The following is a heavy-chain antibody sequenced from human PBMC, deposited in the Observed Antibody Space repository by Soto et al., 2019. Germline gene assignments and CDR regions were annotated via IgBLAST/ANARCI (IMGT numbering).Heavy chain of an antibody. J-gene: IGHJ5*02. V-gene: IGHV3-48*01. CDR1: GFTFSSYS. CDR3: ARHPDRIAEIGWFDP. CDR2: ISSSSSTI. Sequence: EVQLVESGGGLVQPGGSLRLSCAASGFTFSSYSMNWVRQAPGKGLAWVSYISSSSSTIYYADSVKGRFTISRDNAKNTLYLQMNSLRAEDTAVYYCARHPDRIAEIGWFDPWGQGTLVTVSS. D-gene: IGHD6-13*01.